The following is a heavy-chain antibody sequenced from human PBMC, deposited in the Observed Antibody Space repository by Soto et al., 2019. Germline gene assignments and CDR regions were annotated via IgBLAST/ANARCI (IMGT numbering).Heavy chain of an antibody. V-gene: IGHV4-61*01. CDR1: GGSVSNKTYY. Sequence: GTLSLTCSVSGGSVSNKTYYWSWIRQPPGKRLEWIGYVYYSGTTNYNPSLKSRVTISVDLSKNQFSLRLSSVTTADTALYYCARTTAVPNTLRSRYFFDYWGQGTLVTVSS. CDR3: ARTTAVPNTLRSRYFFDY. J-gene: IGHJ4*02. CDR2: VYYSGTT. D-gene: IGHD4-17*01.